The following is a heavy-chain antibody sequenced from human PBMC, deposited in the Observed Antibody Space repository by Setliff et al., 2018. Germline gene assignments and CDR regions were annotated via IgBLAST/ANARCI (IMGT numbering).Heavy chain of an antibody. CDR3: ARDPFLVQQFPYYMDV. J-gene: IGHJ6*03. CDR1: GYTFTGYH. Sequence: ASVKVSCKTSGYTFTGYHLHWVRQAPGQGLEWMGWIDPKSGAARYAQKFQGRVTLTRDTSITTAYMEVSILTSDDTAVYYCARDPFLVQQFPYYMDVWGKGTTVTVSS. CDR2: IDPKSGAA. V-gene: IGHV1-2*02. D-gene: IGHD6-13*01.